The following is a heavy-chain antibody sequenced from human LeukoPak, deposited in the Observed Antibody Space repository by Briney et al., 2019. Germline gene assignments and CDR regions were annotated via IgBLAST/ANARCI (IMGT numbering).Heavy chain of an antibody. CDR3: AKDKWDIVAVPAAGY. CDR2: ISGSGGST. CDR1: GFTFSSYA. D-gene: IGHD2-2*01. J-gene: IGHJ4*02. Sequence: GGSLRLSCAASGFTFSSYAMGWVRQAPGKGLEWVSAISGSGGSTYYADSVKGRFTISRDNSKNTLYLQMNSLRAEDTAVYYCAKDKWDIVAVPAAGYWGQGTLVTVSS. V-gene: IGHV3-23*01.